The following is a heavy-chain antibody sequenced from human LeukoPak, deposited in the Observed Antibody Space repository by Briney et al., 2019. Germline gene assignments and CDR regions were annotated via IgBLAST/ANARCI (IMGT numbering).Heavy chain of an antibody. CDR3: ARQVGSRTYYDFWSGYYSTFDY. D-gene: IGHD3-3*01. CDR1: GYSFTSYW. Sequence: GESQKISCKGSGYSFTSYWIGWVCQMPGRGLEWMGIIYPGDSDTRYSPSFQGQVTISADKSISTASLQWSSLKASDTAMYYCARQVGSRTYYDFWSGYYSTFDYWGQGTLVTVSS. J-gene: IGHJ4*02. V-gene: IGHV5-51*01. CDR2: IYPGDSDT.